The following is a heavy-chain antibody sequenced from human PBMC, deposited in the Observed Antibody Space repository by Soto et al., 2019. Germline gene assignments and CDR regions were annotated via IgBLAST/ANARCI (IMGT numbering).Heavy chain of an antibody. J-gene: IGHJ6*02. CDR3: ARRGYCSSTRCYSSYYYGMDV. V-gene: IGHV5-10-1*01. D-gene: IGHD2-2*02. Sequence: PGESLKISCKGSGYSFSTYWINWVRQMPGKGLEWMGRIDPSDSYIDYSPSFQGHVTISVDKSISTAYLQWGSLKASDSAMYYCARRGYCSSTRCYSSYYYGMDVWGQGTTVTVSS. CDR2: IDPSDSYI. CDR1: GYSFSTYW.